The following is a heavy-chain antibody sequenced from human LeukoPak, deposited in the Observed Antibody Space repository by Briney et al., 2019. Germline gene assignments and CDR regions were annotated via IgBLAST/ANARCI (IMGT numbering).Heavy chain of an antibody. CDR3: ARMDYDFWSGYSIDY. J-gene: IGHJ4*02. CDR1: GFTFSSYW. Sequence: GGSLRLSCAASGFTFSSYWMSWVRQAPGKGLEWVANIKQDGSEKYYVDSVKGRFTISRDNAKNSLYLQMNSLRAEDTAVYYCARMDYDFWSGYSIDYWGRGTLVTVPS. V-gene: IGHV3-7*01. D-gene: IGHD3-3*01. CDR2: IKQDGSEK.